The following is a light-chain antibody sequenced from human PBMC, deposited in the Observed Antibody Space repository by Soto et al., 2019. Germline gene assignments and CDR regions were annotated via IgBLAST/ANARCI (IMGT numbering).Light chain of an antibody. CDR2: DAS. J-gene: IGKJ4*01. CDR3: QQYGSSPLT. Sequence: EIVLTQSPGTLSLSPGERATLSCRASQSVSSSYLAWYQQKPGQAPRLLIYDASRRATGIPDRFSGSGSGTDFTLTISRLEPEDFAVYYCQQYGSSPLTFGGGTKVVIK. CDR1: QSVSSSY. V-gene: IGKV3-20*01.